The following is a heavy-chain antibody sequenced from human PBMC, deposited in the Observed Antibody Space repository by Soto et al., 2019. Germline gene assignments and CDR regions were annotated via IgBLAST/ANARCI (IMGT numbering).Heavy chain of an antibody. Sequence: QVQLQESGSGLVKPSQSLSLTCTVSVVSLNTADTWWSWIRQSPGKGLEFLGYYHSGGSTYYDASFRSRVIISADTSNSQFSLTLSSVTVADTAVYFCVRSRQMESGNDYGLDVWGQGTTVTVSS. CDR3: VRSRQMESGNDYGLDV. CDR1: VVSLNTADTW. J-gene: IGHJ6*02. D-gene: IGHD1-1*01. CDR2: YHSGGST. V-gene: IGHV4-30-4*01.